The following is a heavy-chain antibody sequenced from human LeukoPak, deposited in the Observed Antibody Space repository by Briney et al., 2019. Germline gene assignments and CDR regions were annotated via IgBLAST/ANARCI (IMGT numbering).Heavy chain of an antibody. V-gene: IGHV3-48*02. J-gene: IGHJ5*02. CDR2: ISSYSGSTI. Sequence: GGSLRLSCAASRFTFSSYSMNWVRQAPGKGLEWISYISSYSGSTIYYADSVKGRFTISRDNAKNALYLQMNSLRYEDTAVYHCARGLAPWGQGTLVTVSS. CDR3: ARGLAP. CDR1: RFTFSSYS.